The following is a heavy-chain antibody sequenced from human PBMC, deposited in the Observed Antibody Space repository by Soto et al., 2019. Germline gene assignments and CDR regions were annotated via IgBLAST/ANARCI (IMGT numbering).Heavy chain of an antibody. V-gene: IGHV4-59*08. CDR1: GGPISGYC. CDR2: IYYSGST. D-gene: IGHD3-10*01. Sequence: SETLSLTCTVNGGPISGYCWSWLRQSPGRGLEWIGYIYYSGSTTYNPSLKSRVTISMDTSVNQFSLHLSSVTAADTAVYFCARYYLYGEFDYWGQGAPVTVSS. CDR3: ARYYLYGEFDY. J-gene: IGHJ4*02.